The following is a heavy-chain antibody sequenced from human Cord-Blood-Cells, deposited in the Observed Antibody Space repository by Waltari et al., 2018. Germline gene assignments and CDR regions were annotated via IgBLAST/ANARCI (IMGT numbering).Heavy chain of an antibody. V-gene: IGHV3-7*01. CDR2: KKQDGSEK. J-gene: IGHJ4*02. D-gene: IGHD3-22*01. Sequence: EVQLVESGGGLVQPGGSLRLSCAASGFTFSSYWMSWVRQAPGKGLEGVANKKQDGSEKYYVDSVKGRFTISRDNAKNSLYLQMNSLRAEDTAVYYCARSYYDSSGYFDYWGQGTLVTVSS. CDR3: ARSYYDSSGYFDY. CDR1: GFTFSSYW.